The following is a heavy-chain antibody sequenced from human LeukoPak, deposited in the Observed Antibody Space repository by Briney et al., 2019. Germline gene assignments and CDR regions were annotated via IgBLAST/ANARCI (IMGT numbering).Heavy chain of an antibody. Sequence: SETLSLTCSVSGGSFSSSSYYWSWIRQPAGKGLEWIGRIHTSGSTNYNPSLKSRVTISADTSKNQFFLKLSSVTAADTAVYYCTTGGGYDAFDIWGQATMVTVSS. CDR1: GGSFSSSSYY. CDR2: IHTSGST. J-gene: IGHJ3*02. D-gene: IGHD3-16*01. V-gene: IGHV4-61*02. CDR3: TTGGGYDAFDI.